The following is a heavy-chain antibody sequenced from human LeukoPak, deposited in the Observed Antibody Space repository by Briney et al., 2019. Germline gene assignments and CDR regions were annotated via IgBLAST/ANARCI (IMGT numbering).Heavy chain of an antibody. J-gene: IGHJ4*02. CDR3: ARARGGPSDLWFGELSSIGGATDFDY. CDR1: GYTFTSYG. Sequence: ASVKVSCKASGYTFTSYGISWVRQAPGQGLEWMGWICAYNGNTNYAQKLQGRVTMTTDTSTSTAYMELRSLRSDDTAVYYCARARGGPSDLWFGELSSIGGATDFDYWGQGTLVTVSS. V-gene: IGHV1-18*01. CDR2: ICAYNGNT. D-gene: IGHD3-10*01.